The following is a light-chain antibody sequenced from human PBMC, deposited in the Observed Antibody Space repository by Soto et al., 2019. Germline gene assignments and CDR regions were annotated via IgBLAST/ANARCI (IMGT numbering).Light chain of an antibody. J-gene: IGLJ2*01. CDR1: SSDVGGYNY. CDR2: DVS. CDR3: SSYTSSSTLVV. Sequence: QSALTQPASVSGSPGQSITISCTGTSSDVGGYNYVSWYQQHPGKAPKLMSYDVSNRPSGVSNRFSGSKSGNTASLPISGLQAEDEADYYCSSYTSSSTLVVFGGGTKLTVL. V-gene: IGLV2-14*01.